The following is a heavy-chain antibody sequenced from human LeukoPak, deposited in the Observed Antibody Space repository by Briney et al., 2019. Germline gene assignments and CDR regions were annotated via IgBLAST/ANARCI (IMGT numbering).Heavy chain of an antibody. D-gene: IGHD3-10*01. CDR2: IKQDGSEK. Sequence: GGSLRLSCAASGFTFSSYWMSWVRQAPGKGLEWVANIKQDGSEKYYVDSVKGRFTISRDNSKNTLYLQMNSLRAEDTAVYYCARGLWFGELYYYYGMDVWGQGTTVTVSS. V-gene: IGHV3-7*01. J-gene: IGHJ6*02. CDR3: ARGLWFGELYYYYGMDV. CDR1: GFTFSSYW.